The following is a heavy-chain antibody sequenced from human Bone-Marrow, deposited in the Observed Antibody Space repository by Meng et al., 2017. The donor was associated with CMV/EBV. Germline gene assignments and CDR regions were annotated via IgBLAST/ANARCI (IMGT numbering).Heavy chain of an antibody. J-gene: IGHJ4*02. CDR1: GYTFRNYA. CDR3: ASRPYSSSSAYNYFDC. Sequence: GYTFRNYAMNWVRQAPGKGLEWVSGISGTGGTKVYTDSVKGRFTISRDNSKNTLYLQMNSLRAEDTAVYYCASRPYSSSSAYNYFDCWGQGALVTVSS. CDR2: ISGTGGTK. V-gene: IGHV3-23*01. D-gene: IGHD6-6*01.